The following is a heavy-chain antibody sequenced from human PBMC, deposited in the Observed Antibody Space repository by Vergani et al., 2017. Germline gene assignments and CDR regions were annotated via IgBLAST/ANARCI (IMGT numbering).Heavy chain of an antibody. CDR3: ASDSSGYYYYFDY. J-gene: IGHJ4*02. CDR1: GFTFSSYW. Sequence: EVQLVESGGGLVQPGGSLRLSCAASGFTFSSYWMSWVRQAPGKGLEWVANIKQDGSEKYYVDTGKGRFTISRDNAKNSLYLQMNSLRAEDTAVYYCASDSSGYYYYFDYWGQGTLVTVSS. V-gene: IGHV3-7*03. D-gene: IGHD3-22*01. CDR2: IKQDGSEK.